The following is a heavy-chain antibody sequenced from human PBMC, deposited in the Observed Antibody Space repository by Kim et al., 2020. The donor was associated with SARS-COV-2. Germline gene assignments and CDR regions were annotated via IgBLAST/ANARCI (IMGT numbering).Heavy chain of an antibody. D-gene: IGHD6-19*01. CDR2: VNNNNNP. J-gene: IGHJ4*02. CDR3: GKDHPSSGWPTFDS. V-gene: IGHV3-23*05. CDR1: GLTFSRRA. Sequence: GGSLRLSCAASGLTFSRRAMSWVRQVPGKGLEWIASVNNNNNPYYADSVKGQFTVSRDITKDTLYLQMSSLRAEDTALYYCGKDHPSSGWPTFDSWGQGTLVAVSS.